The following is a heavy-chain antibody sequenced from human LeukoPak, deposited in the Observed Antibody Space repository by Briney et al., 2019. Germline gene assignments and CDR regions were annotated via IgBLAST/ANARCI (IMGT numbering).Heavy chain of an antibody. CDR2: ISSSSSYI. CDR1: GFTFGSYS. V-gene: IGHV3-21*01. CDR3: ARDAYYYDSSGPYDY. J-gene: IGHJ4*02. D-gene: IGHD3-22*01. Sequence: GGSLRLSCAASGFTFGSYSMNWVRQAPGKGLEWVSSISSSSSYIYYADSVKGRFTISRDNAKNSLYLQMNSLRAEDTAVYYCARDAYYYDSSGPYDYWGQGTLVTVSS.